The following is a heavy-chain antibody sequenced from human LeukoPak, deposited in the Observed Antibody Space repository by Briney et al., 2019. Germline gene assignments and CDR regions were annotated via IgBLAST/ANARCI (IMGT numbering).Heavy chain of an antibody. CDR2: ISAYNGNT. V-gene: IGHV1-18*01. Sequence: GASVTVSCMSSGYTFTSYGISWVRQAPGQGLEWMGWISAYNGNTNYAQKLQGRVTMTTDTSTSTAYMELRSLRSDDTAVYYCARDRAVAVFDYWGQGTLVTVSS. D-gene: IGHD6-19*01. CDR1: GYTFTSYG. CDR3: ARDRAVAVFDY. J-gene: IGHJ4*02.